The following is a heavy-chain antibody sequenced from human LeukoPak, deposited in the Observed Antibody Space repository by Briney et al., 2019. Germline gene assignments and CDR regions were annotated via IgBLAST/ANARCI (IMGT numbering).Heavy chain of an antibody. J-gene: IGHJ6*02. Sequence: GGSLRLSCAACGFTFNKYWMLWLREAPGKGLESVSRINRDGSVRTYAVSVKGGFTVSRDIPDNTMLPKKNPVRDEDTPMYQCATKQWLAQPPDSWCQATTVTVCS. CDR3: ATKQWLAQPPDS. CDR1: GFTFNKYW. D-gene: IGHD6-19*01. CDR2: INRDGSVR. V-gene: IGHV3-74*01.